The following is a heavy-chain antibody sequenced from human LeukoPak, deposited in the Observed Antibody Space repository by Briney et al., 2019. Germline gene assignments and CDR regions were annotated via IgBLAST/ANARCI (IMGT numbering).Heavy chain of an antibody. Sequence: ASVKVPCKASGYTFTGHYMHWVRQAPGQGLEWMGWINPNSGGTNYAQKFQGRVTMTRDTSISTAYMELSRLRSDDTAVYYCTTPVVYCSSTSCYDWFDPWGQGTLVTVSS. CDR3: TTPVVYCSSTSCYDWFDP. D-gene: IGHD2-2*01. J-gene: IGHJ5*02. CDR1: GYTFTGHY. V-gene: IGHV1-2*02. CDR2: INPNSGGT.